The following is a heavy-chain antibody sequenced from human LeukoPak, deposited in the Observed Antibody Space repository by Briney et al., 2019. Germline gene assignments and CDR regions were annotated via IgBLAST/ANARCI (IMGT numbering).Heavy chain of an antibody. Sequence: PGGSLRLSCAASGFTFSSYAMHWVRQAPGKGLEWVAVISYDGSNKYYADSVKGRFTISRDNSKNTLYLQMNSLRAEDTAVYYCVKDRPSWFGEFSPMDVWGQGTTVTVSS. J-gene: IGHJ6*02. D-gene: IGHD3-10*01. CDR2: ISYDGSNK. CDR1: GFTFSSYA. CDR3: VKDRPSWFGEFSPMDV. V-gene: IGHV3-30-3*01.